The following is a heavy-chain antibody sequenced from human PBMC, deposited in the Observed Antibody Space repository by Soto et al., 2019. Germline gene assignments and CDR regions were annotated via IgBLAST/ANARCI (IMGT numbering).Heavy chain of an antibody. CDR2: IYYGDFT. J-gene: IGHJ4*02. CDR1: GDSVTGSSYY. Sequence: SETLSLTCTVSGDSVTGSSYYWSWVRQPPGKGLEWIGYIYYGDFTNYSPSLKSRVSISVDTSKNQFSLKLSSVTAADTAVYYCARHIGEGDGTDYWGQGTLVTVSS. D-gene: IGHD2-21*01. V-gene: IGHV4-61*01. CDR3: ARHIGEGDGTDY.